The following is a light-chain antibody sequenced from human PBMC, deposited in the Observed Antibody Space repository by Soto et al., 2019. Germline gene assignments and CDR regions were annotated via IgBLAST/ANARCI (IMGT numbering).Light chain of an antibody. CDR2: GAS. J-gene: IGKJ2*01. Sequence: EIVMTQSPATLSVSPGERATLSCRASQSVRHNLAWYQQKPGQAPRLLIYGASTRATDIPARFSGSGSGTEFTLTISSLQSKDFAVYYCQQSNAWPYTFGQGTEVDIK. CDR1: QSVRHN. V-gene: IGKV3-15*01. CDR3: QQSNAWPYT.